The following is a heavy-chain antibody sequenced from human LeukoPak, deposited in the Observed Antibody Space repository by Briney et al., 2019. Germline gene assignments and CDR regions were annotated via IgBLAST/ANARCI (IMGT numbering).Heavy chain of an antibody. J-gene: IGHJ4*02. V-gene: IGHV3-23*01. CDR1: GFTFSSYA. CDR3: AKQSTARSLGE. D-gene: IGHD6-6*01. Sequence: PGGSLRLSCAASGFTFSSYAMSWVRPAPGKGLEWVSAISGSGGSTYYADSVKGRFTISRDNSKNMLYLQMNSLRAEDTAVYYCAKQSTARSLGEGGQGTLGTVSS. CDR2: ISGSGGST.